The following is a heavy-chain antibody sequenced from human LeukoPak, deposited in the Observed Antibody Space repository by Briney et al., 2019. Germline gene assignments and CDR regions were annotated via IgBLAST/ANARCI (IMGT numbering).Heavy chain of an antibody. J-gene: IGHJ4*02. CDR3: AREASDGGGALDY. CDR2: IWHDGSNK. Sequence: PGGSLRLSCAASGFTFSNYAMSWVRQAPGKGLEWVAIIWHDGSNKYYADSVKGRFTVSRDNSKNTLYLEVNSLRVEDTAVYYCAREASDGGGALDYWGQGTLVTVSS. CDR1: GFTFSNYA. D-gene: IGHD1-26*01. V-gene: IGHV3-33*08.